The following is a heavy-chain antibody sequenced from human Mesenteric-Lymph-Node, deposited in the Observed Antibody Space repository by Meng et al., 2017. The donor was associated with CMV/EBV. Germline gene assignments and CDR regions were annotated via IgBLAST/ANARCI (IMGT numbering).Heavy chain of an antibody. J-gene: IGHJ4*02. V-gene: IGHV3-7*01. CDR1: GFSFSSYW. CDR3: AREALYDFWSGYEY. CDR2: INEDGSEK. Sequence: GESLKISCAASGFSFSSYWMSWVRQAPGKGLEWVANINEDGSEKYYVDSVKGRFTISRDNAKNSLYLQMNSLRAEDTAVYYCAREALYDFWSGYEYWGQGTLVTVSS. D-gene: IGHD3-3*01.